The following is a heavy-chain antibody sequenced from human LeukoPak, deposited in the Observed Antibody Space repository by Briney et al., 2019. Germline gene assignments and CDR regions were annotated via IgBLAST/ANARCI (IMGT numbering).Heavy chain of an antibody. Sequence: EASVTVSCKASGYTFTSYYIHWVRQAPGQGLEWMGIINPSGGSTSYAQKFQGRVTMTRDMSTSTVYMELSSLRSEDTAVYYCARRASYDILTGYYYYFDYWGQGTLVTVSS. CDR2: INPSGGST. D-gene: IGHD3-9*01. J-gene: IGHJ4*02. CDR1: GYTFTSYY. V-gene: IGHV1-46*01. CDR3: ARRASYDILTGYYYYFDY.